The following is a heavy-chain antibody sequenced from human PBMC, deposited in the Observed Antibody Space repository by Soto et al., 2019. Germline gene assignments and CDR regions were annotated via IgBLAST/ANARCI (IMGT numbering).Heavy chain of an antibody. CDR2: ISSSSSYI. D-gene: IGHD3-16*02. CDR1: GFTCSSYS. J-gene: IGHJ4*02. CDR3: AKEAGELSTRSFDY. V-gene: IGHV3-21*01. Sequence: EVQLVESGGGLVKPGGSLRLSCAASGFTCSSYSMNWVRQAPGKGLEWVSSISSSSSYIYYADSVKGRFTISRDNAKNSLYLQMNSLRAEDTAVYNCAKEAGELSTRSFDYWGQGTLVTVSS.